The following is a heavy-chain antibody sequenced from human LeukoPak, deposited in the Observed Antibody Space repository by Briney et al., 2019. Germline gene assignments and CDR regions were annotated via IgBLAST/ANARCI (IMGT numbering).Heavy chain of an antibody. Sequence: GASVKVSCKASGYTFTSYGISWVRQAPGQGLEWMGWISAYNGNTNYAQKLQGRVTMTTDTSTSTAYMELRSLRSDDTAVYYCARVFLRLSYQPFDYWGQGTLVTVSS. CDR2: ISAYNGNT. V-gene: IGHV1-18*01. CDR3: ARVFLRLSYQPFDY. CDR1: GYTFTSYG. J-gene: IGHJ4*02. D-gene: IGHD2-2*01.